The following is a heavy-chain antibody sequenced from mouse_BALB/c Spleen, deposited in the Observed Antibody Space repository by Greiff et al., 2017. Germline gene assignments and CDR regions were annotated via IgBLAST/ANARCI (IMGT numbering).Heavy chain of an antibody. V-gene: IGHV6-6*02. J-gene: IGHJ4*01. CDR3: TGFMDY. Sequence: EVKLMESGGGLVQPGGSMKLSCVASGFTFSNYWMNWVRQSPEKGLEWVAEIRLKSNNYATHYAESVKGRFTISRDDSKSSVYLQMNNLRAEDTGIYYCTGFMDYWGQGTSVTVSS. CDR1: GFTFSNYW. CDR2: IRLKSNNYAT.